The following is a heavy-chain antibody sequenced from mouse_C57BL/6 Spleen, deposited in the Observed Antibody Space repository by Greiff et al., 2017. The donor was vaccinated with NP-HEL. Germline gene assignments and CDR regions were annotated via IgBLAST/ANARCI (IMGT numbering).Heavy chain of an antibody. CDR2: IYPGDGDT. CDR3: ARLDTTVVADY. J-gene: IGHJ2*01. CDR1: GYAFSSYW. V-gene: IGHV1-80*01. Sequence: QVQLQQSGAELVKPGASVKISCKASGYAFSSYWMNWVKQRPGKGLEWIGQIYPGDGDTNYNGKFKGKATLTADKSSSTAYMQLSSLTSEDSAVYFCARLDTTVVADYWGQGTTLTVSS. D-gene: IGHD1-1*01.